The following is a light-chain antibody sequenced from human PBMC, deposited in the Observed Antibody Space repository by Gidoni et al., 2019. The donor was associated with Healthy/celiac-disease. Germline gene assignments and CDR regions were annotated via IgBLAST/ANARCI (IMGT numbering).Light chain of an antibody. V-gene: IGKV2-28*01. CDR3: MQALQTPFT. CDR1: QSLLHSNGYNY. Sequence: DIVMTQSQLSLTVTPGEPASISCRSSQSLLHSNGYNYLDWYLQKPGQSPQLLIYLGSNRASGVPDRFSGSGSGTDFTLKISRVEAEDVGVYYCMQALQTPFTFGPGTKVEIK. J-gene: IGKJ3*01. CDR2: LGS.